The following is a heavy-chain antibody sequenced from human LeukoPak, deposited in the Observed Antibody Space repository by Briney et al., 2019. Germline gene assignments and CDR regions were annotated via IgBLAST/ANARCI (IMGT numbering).Heavy chain of an antibody. CDR3: ARNLIPEQLVLNF. D-gene: IGHD6-13*01. CDR2: IYYTGST. Sequence: SETLSLTCTVSGASITSHYWSWIRQPPGKGPEWIGYIYYTGSTNYNPSLKSRVTMSVDTSKNQFSLNLKSVTPEDTAVYYCARNLIPEQLVLNFWGQGTLVTVSS. J-gene: IGHJ4*02. V-gene: IGHV4-59*11. CDR1: GASITSHY.